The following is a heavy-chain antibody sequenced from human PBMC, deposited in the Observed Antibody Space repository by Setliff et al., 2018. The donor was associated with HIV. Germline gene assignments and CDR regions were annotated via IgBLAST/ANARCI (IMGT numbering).Heavy chain of an antibody. V-gene: IGHV4-59*01. Sequence: PSETLSLPCTVPGGSISTYYWSWIRQPPGKGLEWVGSIYFTGSSDNNPSLKSRVTLSVDTSKHQFSLKLSSVTAADTAVYYCARVQMAYAAFDVWGQGTMVTVSS. J-gene: IGHJ3*01. D-gene: IGHD4-17*01. CDR1: GGSISTYY. CDR3: ARVQMAYAAFDV. CDR2: IYFTGSS.